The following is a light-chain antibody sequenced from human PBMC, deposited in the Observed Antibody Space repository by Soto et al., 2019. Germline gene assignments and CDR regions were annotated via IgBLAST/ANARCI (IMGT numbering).Light chain of an antibody. Sequence: QPVLTQPPSVSGAPGQRVTISCTGSSSNIGAGYDVQWYQQLPGTAPGLLIHANSNRPSGVPDRLSGSKSGTSGSLAITGLQAEDEGDYYCQSYDNSLSGLVVGGGTKLTVL. J-gene: IGLJ3*02. CDR3: QSYDNSLSGLV. V-gene: IGLV1-40*01. CDR2: ANS. CDR1: SSNIGAGYD.